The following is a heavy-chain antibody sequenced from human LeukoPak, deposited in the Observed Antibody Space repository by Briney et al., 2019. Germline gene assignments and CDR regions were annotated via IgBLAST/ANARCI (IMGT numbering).Heavy chain of an antibody. D-gene: IGHD3-3*01. CDR3: ARSFGLVFVDFDY. Sequence: ASVTVSCRASGYTFTGYYMHWVRQAPGQGLEWMGWINPNSGGTDYAQNFQGRVTMTRDTSISTAYMELSRLKSDDTAVYYCARSFGLVFVDFDYWGHGTLLIVS. V-gene: IGHV1-2*02. CDR2: INPNSGGT. J-gene: IGHJ4*01. CDR1: GYTFTGYY.